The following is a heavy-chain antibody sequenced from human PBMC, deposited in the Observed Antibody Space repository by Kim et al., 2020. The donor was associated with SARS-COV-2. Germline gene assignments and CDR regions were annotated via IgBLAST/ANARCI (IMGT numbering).Heavy chain of an antibody. Sequence: GGSRRLSCAASGFTFSSYEMNWVRQAPGKGLEWVSYISSSGSTIYYADSVKGRFTISRDNAKNSLYLQMNSLRAEDTAVYYCARSWLKVYIDYWGQGTLVTVSS. CDR1: GFTFSSYE. V-gene: IGHV3-48*03. J-gene: IGHJ4*02. CDR3: ARSWLKVYIDY. CDR2: ISSSGSTI. D-gene: IGHD3-22*01.